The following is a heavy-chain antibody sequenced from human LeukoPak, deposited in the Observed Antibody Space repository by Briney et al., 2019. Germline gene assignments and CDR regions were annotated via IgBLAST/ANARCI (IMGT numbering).Heavy chain of an antibody. CDR1: GVTVGSNY. CDR2: SSNKADSYTT. D-gene: IGHD3-9*01. V-gene: IGHV3-72*01. Sequence: GGSLRLSCVASGVTVGSNYMSWVRQAPGKGLEWVGRSSNKADSYTTEYAASVKGRFTISRDDSKNSLYLQMNSLKIEDTAVYHCTRGYSGISIYAFDIWGQGTMVTVSS. J-gene: IGHJ3*02. CDR3: TRGYSGISIYAFDI.